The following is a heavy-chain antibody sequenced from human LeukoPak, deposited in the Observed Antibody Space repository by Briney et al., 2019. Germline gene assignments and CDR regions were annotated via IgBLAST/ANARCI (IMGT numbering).Heavy chain of an antibody. Sequence: PSDTLSLTCAVSGYSISSTNWWGCIRQPPGKGLEWIGYIYYSGSTYYDPSLKSRVTMSVDTSKNQFSLKLSSVTAVDTAVYYCAKYNGSYYVDYWGQGTLVTVSS. CDR1: GYSISSTNW. V-gene: IGHV4-28*01. D-gene: IGHD1-26*01. CDR2: IYYSGST. CDR3: AKYNGSYYVDY. J-gene: IGHJ4*02.